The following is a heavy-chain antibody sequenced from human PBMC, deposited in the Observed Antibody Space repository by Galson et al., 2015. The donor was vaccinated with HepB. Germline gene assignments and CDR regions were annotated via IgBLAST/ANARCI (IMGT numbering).Heavy chain of an antibody. V-gene: IGHV1-69*06. J-gene: IGHJ4*02. CDR2: IIPIFGTA. D-gene: IGHD3-3*01. Sequence: SVTVSCKASGGTFSSYAISWVRQAPGQGLEWMGGIIPIFGTANYAQKFQGRVTITADKSTSTAYMELSSLRSEDTAVYYCAMGSGQKQTHDYWGQGTLVTVSS. CDR3: AMGSGQKQTHDY. CDR1: GGTFSSYA.